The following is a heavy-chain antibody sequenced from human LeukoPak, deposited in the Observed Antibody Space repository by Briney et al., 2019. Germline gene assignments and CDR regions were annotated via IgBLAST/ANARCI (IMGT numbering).Heavy chain of an antibody. CDR1: GYTFTSYG. CDR3: ARDFYGYSYGPEPFDY. Sequence: GASVKVSCKASGYTFTSYGISWVRQAPGQGLEWMGWISAYNGNTNYAQKFQGRVTITADKSTSTAYMELSSLRSEDTAVYYCARDFYGYSYGPEPFDYWGQGTLVTVSS. J-gene: IGHJ4*02. V-gene: IGHV1-18*01. CDR2: ISAYNGNT. D-gene: IGHD5-18*01.